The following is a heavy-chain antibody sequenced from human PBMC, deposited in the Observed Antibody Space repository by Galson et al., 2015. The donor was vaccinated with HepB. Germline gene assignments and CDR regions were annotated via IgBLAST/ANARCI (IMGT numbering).Heavy chain of an antibody. CDR1: GFTFSSYG. V-gene: IGHV3-30*18. D-gene: IGHD1-26*01. Sequence: SLRLSCAASGFTFSSYGMHWVRQAPGKGLEWVAVISYDGSNKYYADSVKGRFTISRDNSKNTLYLQMNSLRAEDTAVYYCAKDLVGATFAFDIWGQGTMVTVSS. J-gene: IGHJ3*02. CDR2: ISYDGSNK. CDR3: AKDLVGATFAFDI.